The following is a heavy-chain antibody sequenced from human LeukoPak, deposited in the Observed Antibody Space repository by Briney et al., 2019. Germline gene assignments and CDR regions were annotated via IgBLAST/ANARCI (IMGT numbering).Heavy chain of an antibody. J-gene: IGHJ3*02. CDR2: IYYSGST. D-gene: IGHD3-10*01. CDR3: ARAGDLYNGNYRYALDI. CDR1: GGSINTSRFQ. V-gene: IGHV4-39*07. Sequence: KSSETLALTCSVSGGSINTSRFQWGWVRQPPGKGLERIGSIYYSGSTYYNPSLKSRVTISVDTPKNPFSLKLSSVTAADTAVYFCARAGDLYNGNYRYALDIWGQGTMVTVSS.